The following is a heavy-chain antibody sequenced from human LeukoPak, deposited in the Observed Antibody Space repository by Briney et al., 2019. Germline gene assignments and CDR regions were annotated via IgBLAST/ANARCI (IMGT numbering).Heavy chain of an antibody. D-gene: IGHD2/OR15-2a*01. CDR1: GFTFSSYD. Sequence: PGGSLRLSCAASGFTFSSYDMSWVRQAPGEGLEWVSGISGSGSSTYYANSVKGRFTISRDNSKNTLYLQMNSLRAEDTAVYYCARSGLSRFGFWGQGTLVTVSS. CDR2: ISGSGSST. CDR3: ARSGLSRFGF. V-gene: IGHV3-23*01. J-gene: IGHJ4*02.